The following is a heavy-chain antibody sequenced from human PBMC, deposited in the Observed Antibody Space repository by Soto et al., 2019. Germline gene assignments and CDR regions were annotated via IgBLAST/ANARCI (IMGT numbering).Heavy chain of an antibody. CDR1: GFTFNNYW. Sequence: EVQLVESGGGLVQPGGSLRLSCAASGFTFNNYWMHWVRQAPGKGLMWVSRINPDGSRTTYADSVKGRFAISRDNAKNTLYLQMNSPRAEDTAVYYCARVKLGSYDWFDPWGQGTLVTVSS. CDR2: INPDGSRT. CDR3: ARVKLGSYDWFDP. V-gene: IGHV3-74*01. J-gene: IGHJ5*02. D-gene: IGHD3-16*01.